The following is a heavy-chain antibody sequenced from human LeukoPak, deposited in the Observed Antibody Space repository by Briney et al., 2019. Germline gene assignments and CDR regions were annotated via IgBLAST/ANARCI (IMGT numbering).Heavy chain of an antibody. CDR1: GFTFRTYA. D-gene: IGHD6-13*01. V-gene: IGHV3-30*04. J-gene: IGHJ4*02. CDR2: ISDDGSNK. CDR3: ARLWQQQLVYGHLWVDY. Sequence: EPGGPLRLSCAASGFTFRTYAMNWVRQAPGKGLEWVAVISDDGSNKYYAESVKGQFTISRDNSKNTLYLQMNSLRAEDTAVYYCARLWQQQLVYGHLWVDYWGQGTLVTVSS.